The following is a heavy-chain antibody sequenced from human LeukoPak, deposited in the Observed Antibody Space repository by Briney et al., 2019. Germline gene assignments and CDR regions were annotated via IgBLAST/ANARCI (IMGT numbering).Heavy chain of an antibody. CDR3: ARVQVIQLFFDY. Sequence: SQTLSLTCTVTGGSISSGSYYWSWTRQAAGKGLEWIGRIYTSGYTNYNPSLKSRVTISLDTSKNQFSLKLSPVTAADTAVYYCARVQVIQLFFDYWGQGTLVTVSS. D-gene: IGHD5-18*01. V-gene: IGHV4-61*02. CDR2: IYTSGYT. J-gene: IGHJ4*02. CDR1: GGSISSGSYY.